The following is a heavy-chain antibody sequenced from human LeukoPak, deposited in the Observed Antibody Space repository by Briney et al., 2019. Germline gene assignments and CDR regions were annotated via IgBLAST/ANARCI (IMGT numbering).Heavy chain of an antibody. J-gene: IGHJ4*02. CDR2: INVNGGAM. Sequence: GGYLRLSCAASGFSFSAYSMNWVRQAPGKGLEWVSFINVNGGAMYYADFVKGRFTISRDNAKSSLYLEMNSLRVEDTAVYYCARGPRILAAGSYYFDYWGQGSLVTVSS. CDR1: GFSFSAYS. CDR3: ARGPRILAAGSYYFDY. D-gene: IGHD6-13*01. V-gene: IGHV3-48*04.